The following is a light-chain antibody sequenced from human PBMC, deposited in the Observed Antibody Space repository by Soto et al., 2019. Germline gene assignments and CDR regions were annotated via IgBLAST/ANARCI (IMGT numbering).Light chain of an antibody. CDR1: SSDIGGYNY. CDR2: DVS. J-gene: IGLJ1*01. CDR3: SSYTSTSTYV. Sequence: QSVLTQPASVSGSPGQSITISCTGTSSDIGGYNYVSWYQQHPGKAPKLIIYDVSNRPSGVSNRFSGSESGNTASLTISGLQAEDEADYYCSSYTSTSTYVFGTGTKLTVL. V-gene: IGLV2-14*01.